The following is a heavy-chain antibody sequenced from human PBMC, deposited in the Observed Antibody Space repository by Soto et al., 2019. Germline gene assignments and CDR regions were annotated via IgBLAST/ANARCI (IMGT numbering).Heavy chain of an antibody. V-gene: IGHV3-21*01. CDR1: GFTFSSYS. CDR3: ARDPPRGSGSYSDYYYYGMDV. Sequence: GGSLRLSCAASGFTFSSYSMNWVRQAPGKGLEWVSSISSSSSYIYYADSVKGRFTISRDNAKNSLYLQMNSLRAEDTAVYYCARDPPRGSGSYSDYYYYGMDVWGQGTTVTVSS. CDR2: ISSSSSYI. D-gene: IGHD3-10*01. J-gene: IGHJ6*02.